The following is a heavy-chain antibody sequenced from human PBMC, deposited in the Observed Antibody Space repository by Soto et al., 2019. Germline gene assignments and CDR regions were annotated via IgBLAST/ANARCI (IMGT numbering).Heavy chain of an antibody. V-gene: IGHV3-23*01. D-gene: IGHD4-17*01. Sequence: LXLSCVASVFTFSTYAMSWVRQAPWKGLEWVSALTPSGGETYYADSVKGRFTISRDNSMNALYLQMNSLRIEDTAVYYCAHPRGYGVFDAYDIWGQGTMVTVSS. J-gene: IGHJ3*02. CDR3: AHPRGYGVFDAYDI. CDR2: LTPSGGET. CDR1: VFTFSTYA.